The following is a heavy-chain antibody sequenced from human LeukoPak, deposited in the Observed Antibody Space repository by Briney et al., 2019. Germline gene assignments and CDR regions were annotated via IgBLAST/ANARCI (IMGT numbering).Heavy chain of an antibody. J-gene: IGHJ4*02. CDR1: GFTFKSYA. CDR2: TSYDGSTK. CDR3: ARGAHRRDDYGGFFDY. Sequence: PGRSLRLSCAASGFTFKSYAMHWVRQAPGKGLDWVAVTSYDGSTKYYADSVKGRFTISRDNSKNTLYLEMNSLRPEDTALYYCARGAHRRDDYGGFFDYWGQGTPVTVSS. D-gene: IGHD4-23*01. V-gene: IGHV3-30*04.